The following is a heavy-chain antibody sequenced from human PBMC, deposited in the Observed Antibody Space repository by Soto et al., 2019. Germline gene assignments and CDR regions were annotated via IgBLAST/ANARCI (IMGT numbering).Heavy chain of an antibody. CDR2: IFSTDDK. Sequence: QGTLKESGPVVLKPTETLTLTCTVSVLSLSNPGLGVSWIRRPPGKALEWLAHIFSTDDKADTSSLKNRLTISKDTSKSQVVRTMTSMDPVAAATEFCAVIKDCSRTACFLASFDPWGQRTRVTVS. J-gene: IGHJ5*02. V-gene: IGHV2-26*01. CDR1: VLSLSNPGLG. D-gene: IGHD2-2*01. CDR3: AVIKDCSRTACFLASFDP.